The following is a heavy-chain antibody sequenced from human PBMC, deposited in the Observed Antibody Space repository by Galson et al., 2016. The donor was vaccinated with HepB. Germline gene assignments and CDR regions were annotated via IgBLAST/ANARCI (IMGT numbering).Heavy chain of an antibody. CDR3: ARMFPLYSSGWYVRGDGWFDS. J-gene: IGHJ5*01. CDR1: GFRFNTYA. Sequence: SLRLSCAASGFRFNTYAMYWVRQAPGKGLEWVAIISYDGNKKFYGDSVKGRFTISRGNAQNSLYLHMNSLTGEDPAVYYCARMFPLYSSGWYVRGDGWFDSWGQGTLVTVSS. CDR2: ISYDGNKK. D-gene: IGHD6-19*01. V-gene: IGHV3-30-3*01.